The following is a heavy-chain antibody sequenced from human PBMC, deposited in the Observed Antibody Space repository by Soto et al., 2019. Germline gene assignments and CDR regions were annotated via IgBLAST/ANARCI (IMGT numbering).Heavy chain of an antibody. D-gene: IGHD3-22*01. CDR1: GGSISSGGYY. CDR2: IYYSGST. V-gene: IGHV4-31*03. Sequence: QVQLQESGPGLVKPSQTLSLACTVSGGSISSGGYYWSWIRQHPGKGLEWIGYIYYSGSTYYNPSLKSRVTISVDTSKNQLSLKLSSVTAADTGVYYCARVSTENSSGYYHLPAYYFDYRGQGTLVTVSS. CDR3: ARVSTENSSGYYHLPAYYFDY. J-gene: IGHJ4*02.